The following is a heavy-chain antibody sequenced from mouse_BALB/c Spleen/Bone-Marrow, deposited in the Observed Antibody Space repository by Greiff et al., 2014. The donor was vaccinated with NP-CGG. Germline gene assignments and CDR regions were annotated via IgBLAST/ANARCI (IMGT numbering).Heavy chain of an antibody. D-gene: IGHD2-1*01. CDR1: GYTFNSYW. CDR2: INPSNGRT. V-gene: IGHV1S81*02. CDR3: ARGRVFYGNLFDY. Sequence: QVQLQQSGAELVKPGASVKLSCTASGYTFNSYWMHWVRQRPGQGLEWIGEINPSNGRTKYNVKFKNKATLTVARSSSTAYMQLSSLTSGDSAVYFCARGRVFYGNLFDYWAKAPLSQSPQ. J-gene: IGHJ2*01.